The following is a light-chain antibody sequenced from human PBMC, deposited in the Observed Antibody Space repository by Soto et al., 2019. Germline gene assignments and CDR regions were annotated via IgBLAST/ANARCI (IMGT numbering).Light chain of an antibody. CDR2: EVS. CDR1: RSDVGSYNY. V-gene: IGLV2-14*01. Sequence: QSALTQPASVSGSPGQSITISCTGTRSDVGSYNYVSWYQQHPGKAPKLMIYEVSNRPSGVSNRFSGSKSGNTASLTISGLQAEDEADYYCSSYTSSSTPYVVFGGGTKLTVL. J-gene: IGLJ2*01. CDR3: SSYTSSSTPYVV.